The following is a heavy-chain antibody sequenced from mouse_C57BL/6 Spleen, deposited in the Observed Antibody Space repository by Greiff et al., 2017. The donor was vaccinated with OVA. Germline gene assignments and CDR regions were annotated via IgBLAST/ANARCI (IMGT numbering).Heavy chain of an antibody. Sequence: VQLPQSGAELVRPGASVTLSCKASGYTFTDYEMHWVKQTPVHGLEWIGAIDPETGGPAYNQKFKGKAILTADKSSSTAYMELRSLTSEDSAVYYCTRRRMDYWGQGTSVTVSS. CDR3: TRRRMDY. J-gene: IGHJ4*01. CDR2: IDPETGGP. CDR1: GYTFTDYE. V-gene: IGHV1-15*01.